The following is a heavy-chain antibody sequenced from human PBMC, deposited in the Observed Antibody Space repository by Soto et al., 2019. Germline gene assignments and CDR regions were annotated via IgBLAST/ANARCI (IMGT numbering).Heavy chain of an antibody. J-gene: IGHJ5*02. D-gene: IGHD2-8*01. V-gene: IGHV4-39*02. CDR1: GGSIISSAYF. CDR3: SRDSLTNYFDP. CDR2: IYYHGNT. Sequence: SETLSLTCNVSGGSIISSAYFWALIRQPPGKGLEWIGSIYYHGNTYYNPSLKSRVTISIDTSRNQFSLRLISVTAADTAVYYCSRDSLTNYFDPWGKGTQVTVCS.